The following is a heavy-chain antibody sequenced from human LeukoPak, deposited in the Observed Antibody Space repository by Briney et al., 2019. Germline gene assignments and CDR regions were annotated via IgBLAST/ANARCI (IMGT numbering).Heavy chain of an antibody. D-gene: IGHD3-10*01. CDR3: ARGLGYVSGSYYNVGGYYYYMDV. Sequence: SSETLSLTCAVYGGSFSGYYWSWIRQPPGKGLEWIGEINHSGSTNYNPSLKSRVTISVDTSKNQFSLKLSSVTAADTAVYYCARGLGYVSGSYYNVGGYYYYMDVWGKGTTVTVSS. CDR2: INHSGST. J-gene: IGHJ6*03. V-gene: IGHV4-34*01. CDR1: GGSFSGYY.